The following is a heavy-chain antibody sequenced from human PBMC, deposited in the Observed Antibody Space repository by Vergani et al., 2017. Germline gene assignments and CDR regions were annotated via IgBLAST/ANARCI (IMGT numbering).Heavy chain of an antibody. J-gene: IGHJ4*02. V-gene: IGHV3-23*01. CDR2: ISGSGGRT. D-gene: IGHD1-7*01. CDR3: AKGPNWNYVWDFDY. CDR1: GFTFSSYA. Sequence: EVQLLESGGGLVQPGGSLRLSCAASGFTFSSYAMSWVRQAPGKGLEWFSAISGSGGRTYYADSVKGRFTISRDNSKNTLYLQMNSLRAEDTAVYYCAKGPNWNYVWDFDYWGQGTLVTVSS.